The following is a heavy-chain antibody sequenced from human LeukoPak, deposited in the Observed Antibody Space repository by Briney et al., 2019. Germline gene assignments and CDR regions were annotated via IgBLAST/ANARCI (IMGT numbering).Heavy chain of an antibody. V-gene: IGHV4-59*08. J-gene: IGHJ5*02. Sequence: KPSETLSLTCTVSGGSISSYYWSWIRQPPGKGLEWIGYIYYSGSTSYNPSLKSRVTISVDTSKNQFSLKLSSVTAADTAVYYCARLIIIAAAGRNGKWFDPWGQGTLVTVSS. CDR1: GGSISSYY. CDR3: ARLIIIAAAGRNGKWFDP. D-gene: IGHD6-13*01. CDR2: IYYSGST.